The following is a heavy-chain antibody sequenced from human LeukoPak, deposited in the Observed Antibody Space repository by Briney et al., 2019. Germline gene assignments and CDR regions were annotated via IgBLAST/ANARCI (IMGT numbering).Heavy chain of an antibody. CDR3: ARDLYSYGYYGGFDY. D-gene: IGHD5-18*01. CDR1: GGSISSYY. CDR2: IYYSGST. J-gene: IGHJ4*02. V-gene: IGHV4-59*01. Sequence: SETLSLTCTVSGGSISSYYWSWIRQPPGKGLEWIGYIYYSGSTNYNPSLKSRVTISVDTSKNQFSLKLNSVTAADTAVYYCARDLYSYGYYGGFDYWGQGTLVTVSP.